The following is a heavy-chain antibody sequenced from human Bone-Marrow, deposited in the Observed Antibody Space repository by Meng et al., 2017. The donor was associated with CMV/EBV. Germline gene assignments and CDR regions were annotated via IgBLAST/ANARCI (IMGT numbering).Heavy chain of an antibody. J-gene: IGHJ4*01. Sequence: GESLKISCSASGFTFSDHYMSWIRQAPGKGLEWLAFISHSGSTIRYADSVKGRFTVSRDNAKDSLYLQMNTLRVEDTAVFYCARITSSWYTPDYWGQGILVPVSS. CDR1: GFTFSDHY. V-gene: IGHV3-11*04. CDR2: ISHSGSTI. CDR3: ARITSSWYTPDY. D-gene: IGHD6-13*01.